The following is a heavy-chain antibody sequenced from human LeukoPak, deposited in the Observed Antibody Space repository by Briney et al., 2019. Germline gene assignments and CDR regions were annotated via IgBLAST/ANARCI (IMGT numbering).Heavy chain of an antibody. V-gene: IGHV3-30*01. CDR1: GFTLTNYA. Sequence: GGALRLSCADSGFTLTNYAVHWVRPAPGEGLEWLAVMSNEGKDKHVADSVKGRFSVSRDVSSPTLYLQMDSLRAEDTAIYFCAREGHSDLSTGYSPVEYYYYYMDVWGKGTTVTVSS. CDR2: MSNEGKDK. J-gene: IGHJ6*03. CDR3: AREGHSDLSTGYSPVEYYYYYMDV. D-gene: IGHD3-9*01.